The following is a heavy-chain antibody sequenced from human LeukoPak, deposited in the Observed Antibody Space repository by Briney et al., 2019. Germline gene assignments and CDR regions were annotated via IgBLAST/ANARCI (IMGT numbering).Heavy chain of an antibody. V-gene: IGHV1-46*01. D-gene: IGHD1-26*01. CDR1: GYTFTSYY. J-gene: IGHJ4*02. CDR3: ARDLFGGSYSGTFDY. CDR2: INPSGGST. Sequence: ASVKVSCKASGYTFTSYYMRWVRQAPGQGLEWMGIINPSGGSTSYAQKFQGRVTMTRDTSTSTVYMELSSLRSEDTAVYYCARDLFGGSYSGTFDYWGQGTLVTVSS.